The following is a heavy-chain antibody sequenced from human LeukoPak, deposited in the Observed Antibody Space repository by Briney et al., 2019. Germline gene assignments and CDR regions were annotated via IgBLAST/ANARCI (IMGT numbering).Heavy chain of an antibody. CDR2: IKQDGSEK. J-gene: IGHJ6*02. CDR3: ARDSPYYDFWSGYSNYYYYYGMDV. Sequence: PGGSLRLSCAASGFTFSSYWMSWVRQAPGKGLEWVANIKQDGSEKYYVDSVKGRFTTSRDNAKNSLYLQMNSLRAEDTAVYYCARDSPYYDFWSGYSNYYYYYGMDVWGQGTTVTVSS. CDR1: GFTFSSYW. D-gene: IGHD3-3*01. V-gene: IGHV3-7*03.